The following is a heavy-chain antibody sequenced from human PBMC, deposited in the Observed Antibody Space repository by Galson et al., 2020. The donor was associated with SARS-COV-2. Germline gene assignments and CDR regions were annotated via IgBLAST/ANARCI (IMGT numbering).Heavy chain of an antibody. D-gene: IGHD2-15*01. CDR1: GYSISSGYF. CDR2: IYHSWST. J-gene: IGHJ4*02. Sequence: TLSLTCTVSGYSISSGYFWGWIRQPPGKGLEWMGSIYHSWSTYYNPSLKSQVTISVDTSKNQFSLKLSSVTAADTAVYYCATYSVVVVTPTPLRADYWGQGTLVTVSS. V-gene: IGHV4-38-2*02. CDR3: ATYSVVVVTPTPLRADY.